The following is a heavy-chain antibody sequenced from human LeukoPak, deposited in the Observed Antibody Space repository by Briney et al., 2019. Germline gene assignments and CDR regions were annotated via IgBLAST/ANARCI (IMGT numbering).Heavy chain of an antibody. CDR2: INPNSGGT. CDR1: GYTFTGYY. CDR3: ARDERGYSGYHPPD. D-gene: IGHD5-12*01. Sequence: ASVKVSCKASGYTFTGYYMHWVRQAPGQGLEWMGWINPNSGGTNYAQKFQGRVTMTRDTSVSTAYMELSRLRSDDTAVYYCARDERGYSGYHPPDWGQGTLVTVSS. J-gene: IGHJ4*02. V-gene: IGHV1-2*02.